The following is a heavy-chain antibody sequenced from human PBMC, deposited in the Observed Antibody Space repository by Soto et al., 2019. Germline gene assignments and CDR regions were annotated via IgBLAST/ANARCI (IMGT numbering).Heavy chain of an antibody. CDR3: ARDINFGQDGAFDI. J-gene: IGHJ3*02. CDR1: GYTFTSYD. CDR2: MNPNSGNT. Sequence: GASVKVSCKASGYTFTSYDINWVRQATGQGLEWMGWMNPNSGNTGYAQKFQGRVTMTRNTSISTAYMELSSLRSEDTAVYYCARDINFGQDGAFDIWGQGTMVTVSS. V-gene: IGHV1-8*01. D-gene: IGHD1-1*01.